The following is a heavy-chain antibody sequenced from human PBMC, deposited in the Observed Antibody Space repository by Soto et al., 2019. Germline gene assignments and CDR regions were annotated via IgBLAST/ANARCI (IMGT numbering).Heavy chain of an antibody. Sequence: SVKVSCKASGGTFSSYAISWVRQAPGQGLERMGGIIPIFGTTNYAQKFQGRVTITADESTSTAYMELSSLRSEDTAVYYCARVVTVVKSFHYWYFDLWGRGTLVTVSS. V-gene: IGHV1-69*13. D-gene: IGHD2-15*01. CDR3: ARVVTVVKSFHYWYFDL. CDR2: IIPIFGTT. J-gene: IGHJ2*01. CDR1: GGTFSSYA.